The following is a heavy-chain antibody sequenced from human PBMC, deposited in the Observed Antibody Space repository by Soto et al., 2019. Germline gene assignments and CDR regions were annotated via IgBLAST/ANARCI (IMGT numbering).Heavy chain of an antibody. CDR1: GFTVSSDY. Sequence: EVQLVESGGGLVQPGGSLRLSCAASGFTVSSDYMSWVRQAPGKGLEWVSVIYSGGSTYYADFVKGRFTISRDNSKNILYLQMNSLRAEDTAVYYCARDPGDRNGMSVWGQGTTVTVSS. CDR2: IYSGGST. V-gene: IGHV3-66*01. CDR3: ARDPGDRNGMSV. D-gene: IGHD1-26*01. J-gene: IGHJ6*02.